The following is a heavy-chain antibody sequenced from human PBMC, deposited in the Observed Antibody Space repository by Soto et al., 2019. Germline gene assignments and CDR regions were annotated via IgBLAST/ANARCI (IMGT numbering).Heavy chain of an antibody. J-gene: IGHJ6*02. V-gene: IGHV3-21*01. CDR3: AGESSGWYSFLYAYYGMDV. CDR2: ISTSSSYI. CDR1: GFTFSSYS. D-gene: IGHD6-19*01. Sequence: EVQLVESGGGLVKPGGSLRLSCAASGFTFSSYSMNWVRQAPGKGLEWVSSISTSSSYIYYADSVKGRITISRDNAKNTLYLQMNSLRAEDTAVYYCAGESSGWYSFLYAYYGMDVWGQGTTVTVSS.